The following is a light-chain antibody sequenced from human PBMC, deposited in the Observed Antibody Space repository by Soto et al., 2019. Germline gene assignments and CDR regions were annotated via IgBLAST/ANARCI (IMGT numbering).Light chain of an antibody. J-gene: IGKJ2*01. CDR2: AAS. V-gene: IGKV1-39*01. Sequence: DIQMTQSPSSLYASVGDIVTITCRASQSINKYLNWYQQKPGKAPKLLIDAASSLQSGVPSRFSGSGSGTDFPLTISSLQPEEFATYYCQQSYSTPYTFGQGTKLEIK. CDR1: QSINKY. CDR3: QQSYSTPYT.